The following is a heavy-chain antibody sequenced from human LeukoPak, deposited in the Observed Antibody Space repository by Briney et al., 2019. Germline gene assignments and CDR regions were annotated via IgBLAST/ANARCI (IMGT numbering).Heavy chain of an antibody. Sequence: SETLSLTCAVYGGSFSGYYWSWIRQPPGKGLEWIGEINHSGSTNYNPSLKSRVTISVDTSKNQFSLKLSSVTAADTAVYYCARRKLRYFDWLSHYYFDYWGQGTLVTVSS. CDR2: INHSGST. V-gene: IGHV4-34*01. J-gene: IGHJ4*02. D-gene: IGHD3-9*01. CDR3: ARRKLRYFDWLSHYYFDY. CDR1: GGSFSGYY.